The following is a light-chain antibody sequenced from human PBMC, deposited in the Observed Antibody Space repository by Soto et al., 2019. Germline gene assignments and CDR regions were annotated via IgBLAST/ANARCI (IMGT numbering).Light chain of an antibody. V-gene: IGKV3-20*01. CDR2: GAS. J-gene: IGKJ1*01. CDR1: QSVSSSY. Sequence: EIVLTQSPGTLSLSPGEGATLSCRASQSVSSSYLAWYQQKLGQAPRLLVYGASSRATGISDRFSGSGSGTDFTLTISRLEPEDFAVNYCQQYGTSPVAFGQGTKVEIK. CDR3: QQYGTSPVA.